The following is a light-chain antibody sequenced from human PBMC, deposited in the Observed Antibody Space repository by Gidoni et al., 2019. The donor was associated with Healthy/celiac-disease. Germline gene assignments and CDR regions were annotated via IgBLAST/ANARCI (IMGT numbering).Light chain of an antibody. CDR2: EVS. Sequence: QSALTQPASVSGSPGQSITIPCTGTSSDVGGFNYVSWYQQHPGKAPKVMIYEVSNRPSGVSNRFSGSKSGNTASLTIFGLQAEDEADYYCSSYSSSSIPVVFGGGTKLTVL. J-gene: IGLJ2*01. CDR1: SSDVGGFNY. CDR3: SSYSSSSIPVV. V-gene: IGLV2-14*01.